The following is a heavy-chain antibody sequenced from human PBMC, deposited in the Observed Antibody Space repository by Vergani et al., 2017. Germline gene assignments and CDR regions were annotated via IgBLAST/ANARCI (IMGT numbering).Heavy chain of an antibody. CDR2: ISGSGGST. V-gene: IGHV3-23*01. CDR1: RFTFSSYA. D-gene: IGHD2-8*01. Sequence: EVQLLESGGGLVQPGGSLRLSCAASRFTFSSYAMSWVRQAPGKGLEWVSGISGSGGSTYYADSVKGRFTISRDNSKNTLYLQMNSLRAEDTAVYYCAREMAGGYYYVDVWGKGTTVTVSS. J-gene: IGHJ6*03. CDR3: AREMAGGYYYVDV.